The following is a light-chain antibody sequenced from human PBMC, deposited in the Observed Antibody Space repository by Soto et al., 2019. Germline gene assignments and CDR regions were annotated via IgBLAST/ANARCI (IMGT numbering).Light chain of an antibody. CDR1: HHISNY. CDR2: DAS. J-gene: IGKJ4*01. CDR3: RQFDNLPLT. V-gene: IGKV1-33*01. Sequence: DIQMTQSPSSLSASVGDRVTITCQASHHISNYLNWYQQKPGRAPKILIYDASVVEAGVPPRFSGTGSGTVFTLTISGLQPEDVATYYCRQFDNLPLTFGGGTKVQIK.